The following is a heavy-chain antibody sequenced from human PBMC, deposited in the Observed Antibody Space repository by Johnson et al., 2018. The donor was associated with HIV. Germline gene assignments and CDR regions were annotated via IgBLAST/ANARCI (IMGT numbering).Heavy chain of an antibody. J-gene: IGHJ3*02. D-gene: IGHD4-23*01. CDR1: GFTFDDYG. CDR3: AKSPGKDHGGNSCALHI. CDR2: INWNGGST. V-gene: IGHV3-20*04. Sequence: VQLVESGGGVIRPGGSLRLSCAASGFTFDDYGMSWVRQAPGKGLEWVSGINWNGGSTGYADSVKCRFTISRDNSKNTLYLQMSSLRAEDTAVYYCAKSPGKDHGGNSCALHIWGQGTMVTVSS.